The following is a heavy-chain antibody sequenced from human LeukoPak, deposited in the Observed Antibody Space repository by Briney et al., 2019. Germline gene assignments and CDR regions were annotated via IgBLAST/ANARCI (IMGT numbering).Heavy chain of an antibody. CDR3: ARRYMDV. V-gene: IGHV3-7*01. CDR2: IKQDGSEK. Sequence: SGGSLRLSCAASGFTFSNYWMSWVRQAPGKGLEWVANIKQDGSEKYYVDSVKGRFTISRDNAKNSLYLQMNSLRAEDTAVYYCARRYMDVWGKGTTVTVSS. J-gene: IGHJ6*03. CDR1: GFTFSNYW.